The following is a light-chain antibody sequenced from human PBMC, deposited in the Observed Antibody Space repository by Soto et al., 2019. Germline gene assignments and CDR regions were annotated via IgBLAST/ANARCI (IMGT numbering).Light chain of an antibody. CDR1: QSVGSN. CDR2: SAS. Sequence: EIVMTQSPATLSVSPGERATLSCRASQSVGSNLVWYQQKPGQAPRFLMFSASTRATGIPARFSGSGSGTDFTLTISRLEPEDFAVYYCQQYKNWFSISFGQGTLLEIK. J-gene: IGKJ5*01. V-gene: IGKV3-15*01. CDR3: QQYKNWFSIS.